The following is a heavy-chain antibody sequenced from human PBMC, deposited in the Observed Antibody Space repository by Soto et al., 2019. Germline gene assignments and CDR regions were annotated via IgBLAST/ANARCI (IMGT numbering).Heavy chain of an antibody. CDR2: ISGSGGST. CDR3: AYSSFVGIAATGGVGSGMDV. D-gene: IGHD6-13*01. V-gene: IGHV3-23*01. CDR1: GVTVSRSA. Sequence: PVGALRISGAPPGVTVSRSARSWVRQAQGKGLEWVSAISGSGGSTYYADSVKGRFTISRDNSKKTLYLQMKSLRAADTAVYDCAYSSFVGIAATGGVGSGMDVWGQGTTVTVSS. J-gene: IGHJ6*01.